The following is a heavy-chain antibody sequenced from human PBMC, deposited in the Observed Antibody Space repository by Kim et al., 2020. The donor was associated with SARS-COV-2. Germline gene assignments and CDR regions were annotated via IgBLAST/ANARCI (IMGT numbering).Heavy chain of an antibody. J-gene: IGHJ4*02. CDR3: ARDSYDGSGSFGAWGFDY. Sequence: KGRFTISRDNAKNSLYLQMHSLRAEDTAVYYCARDSYDGSGSFGAWGFDYWGQGTLVTVSS. V-gene: IGHV3-11*06. D-gene: IGHD3-10*01.